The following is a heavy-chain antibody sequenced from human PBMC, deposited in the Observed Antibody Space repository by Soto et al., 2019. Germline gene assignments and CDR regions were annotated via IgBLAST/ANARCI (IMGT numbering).Heavy chain of an antibody. CDR3: ARGLPETLGSFAL. V-gene: IGHV3-74*01. D-gene: IGHD3-16*01. CDR1: EFTFRSYW. CDR2: ISGDGSST. Sequence: EVQLVDSGGGLVQPGGSLRLSCAASEFTFRSYWMHWVRQSPGKGLVWVSRISGDGSSTTYADSVRGRFTISRDNAKNRVYLKMDSLRAGDTVVYYWARGLPETLGSFALGGQGIMVPFSS. J-gene: IGHJ3*01.